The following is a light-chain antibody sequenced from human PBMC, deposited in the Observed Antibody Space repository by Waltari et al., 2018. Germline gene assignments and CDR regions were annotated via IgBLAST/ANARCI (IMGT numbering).Light chain of an antibody. Sequence: QSALTQPASVSGSPGQSLTISCTGTRSDIGAYKYVSWYQQPPGKAPKLIIYEVSNRPSGVSNRFSGSKSGNTASLSISGLQAEDEADYYCISFTSSVTYVFGTGTRVAVV. CDR1: RSDIGAYKY. CDR3: ISFTSSVTYV. V-gene: IGLV2-14*01. J-gene: IGLJ1*01. CDR2: EVS.